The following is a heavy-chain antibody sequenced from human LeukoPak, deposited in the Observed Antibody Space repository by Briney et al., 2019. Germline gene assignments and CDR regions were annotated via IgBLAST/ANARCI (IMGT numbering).Heavy chain of an antibody. D-gene: IGHD3-3*01. Sequence: ASVKVSCKASGGTFSSYAVSWVRLTPGQGLEWMGWISGYNGNTNYAQKLQGRVTMTTDTSTSTAYMELRSLRSEDMAVYYCARARYETRIWPKSRYDYYHYMDVWGKGTTVTVSS. J-gene: IGHJ6*03. CDR2: ISGYNGNT. V-gene: IGHV1-18*03. CDR3: ARARYETRIWPKSRYDYYHYMDV. CDR1: GGTFSSYA.